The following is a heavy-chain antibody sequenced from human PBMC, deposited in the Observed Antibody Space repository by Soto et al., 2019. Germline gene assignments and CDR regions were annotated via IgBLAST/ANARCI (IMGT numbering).Heavy chain of an antibody. D-gene: IGHD1-26*01. CDR1: GGTFSSYA. J-gene: IGHJ6*02. V-gene: IGHV1-69*13. CDR3: ARDPLTVGSYPFYYYGMDV. Sequence: ASVKVSCKASGGTFSSYAISWVRQAPGQGLEWMGGIIPIFGTANYAQKSQGRVTITADESTSTAYMELSSLRSEDTAVYYCARDPLTVGSYPFYYYGMDVWGQGTTVTVSS. CDR2: IIPIFGTA.